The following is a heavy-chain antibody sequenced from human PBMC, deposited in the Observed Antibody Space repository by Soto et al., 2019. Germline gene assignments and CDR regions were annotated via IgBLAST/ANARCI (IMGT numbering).Heavy chain of an antibody. J-gene: IGHJ4*02. Sequence: PSETLSLTCTVSGGSISSGGYYWSWIRQHPGKGLEWIGYIYYSGSTYYNPSLKSRVTISVDTSKNQFSLKLSSVTAADTAVYYCARVIGQLWSQSDYWGQGTLVTVSS. V-gene: IGHV4-31*03. CDR1: GGSISSGGYY. CDR3: ARVIGQLWSQSDY. D-gene: IGHD5-18*01. CDR2: IYYSGST.